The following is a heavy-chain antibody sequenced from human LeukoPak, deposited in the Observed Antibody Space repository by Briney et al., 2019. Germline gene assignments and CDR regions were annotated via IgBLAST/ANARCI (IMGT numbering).Heavy chain of an antibody. V-gene: IGHV3-30*18. CDR2: ISYDGSNQ. D-gene: IGHD3-10*01. J-gene: IGHJ4*02. CDR3: AKDRAGVRGVPGDY. Sequence: GGSLRLSCAASGFTFSSHGMHWVRQAPGKGLEGVALISYDGSNQYYADSVKGRFTISRDNSKNMLFLQMNSLSDEDTAVYYCAKDRAGVRGVPGDYWGQGTLVTVSS. CDR1: GFTFSSHG.